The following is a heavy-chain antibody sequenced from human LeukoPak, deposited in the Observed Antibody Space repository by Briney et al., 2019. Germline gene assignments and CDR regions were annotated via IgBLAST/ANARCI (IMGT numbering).Heavy chain of an antibody. D-gene: IGHD5-24*01. J-gene: IGHJ4*02. V-gene: IGHV3-53*01. CDR1: GFTVSGNY. CDR2: IYSGGTT. Sequence: GGSLRLFCAFSGFTVSGNYMSWVRQAPGKGLEWVSLIYSGGTTYYTDSVKGRFTISRDNSKNTLYLQMDSLRVEDTAVYYCARRGGRDGYNEGFDYWGQGTLVTVSS. CDR3: ARRGGRDGYNEGFDY.